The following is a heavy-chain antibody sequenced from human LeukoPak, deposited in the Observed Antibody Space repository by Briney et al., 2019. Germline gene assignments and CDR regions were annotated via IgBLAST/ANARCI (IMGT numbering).Heavy chain of an antibody. V-gene: IGHV1-2*02. Sequence: GAPVKVSCKASGYTFTGYYMHWVRQAPGQGLEWMGWINPNSGGTNYAQKFQGRVTMTRDTSISTAYMELRSLRSDDTAVYYCVRDLGLIGSGSLIFFDYWGQGTLVTVSS. D-gene: IGHD3-10*01. CDR3: VRDLGLIGSGSLIFFDY. J-gene: IGHJ4*02. CDR1: GYTFTGYY. CDR2: INPNSGGT.